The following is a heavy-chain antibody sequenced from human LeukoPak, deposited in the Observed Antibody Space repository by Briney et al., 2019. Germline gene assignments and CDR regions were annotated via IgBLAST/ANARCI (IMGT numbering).Heavy chain of an antibody. Sequence: APVKVSCKASGYTFTGYYMHWVRQAPGQGLEWMGWINPNSGGTNYAQKFQGRVTMTRDTSISTAYMELSRLRSDDTAVYYCARVVGVDSSGYYVGAFDIWGQGTMVTVSS. D-gene: IGHD3-22*01. CDR2: INPNSGGT. V-gene: IGHV1-2*02. CDR1: GYTFTGYY. CDR3: ARVVGVDSSGYYVGAFDI. J-gene: IGHJ3*02.